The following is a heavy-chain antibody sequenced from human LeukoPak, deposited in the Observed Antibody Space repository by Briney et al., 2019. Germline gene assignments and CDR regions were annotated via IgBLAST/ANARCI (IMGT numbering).Heavy chain of an antibody. CDR2: IIPIFGTA. D-gene: IGHD6-6*01. J-gene: IGHJ6*03. CDR3: ASGAARPRSYYYYYYMDV. V-gene: IGHV1-69*05. CDR1: GGTFSSYA. Sequence: EASVKVSCKASGGTFSSYAISWVRQAPGQGLEWMGRIIPIFGTANYAQKFQGRVTITTDESTSTAYMELSSLRSEDTAVYYCASGAARPRSYYYYYYMDVWGKGTTVTVSS.